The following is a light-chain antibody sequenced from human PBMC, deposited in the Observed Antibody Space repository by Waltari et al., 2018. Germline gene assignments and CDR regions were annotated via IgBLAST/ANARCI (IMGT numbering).Light chain of an antibody. CDR1: QSLVHSDGNTD. Sequence: DVVMTQSPLSLPVTLGQTASISCRSSQSLVHSDGNTDLNCFQQSPGQSPRRLIYKVSNRESGVPDRFSGGGSGTDFTLKISRVEAEDVGIYYCLQSTHWPFTFGQGTKLEIK. CDR3: LQSTHWPFT. J-gene: IGKJ2*01. V-gene: IGKV2-30*02. CDR2: KVS.